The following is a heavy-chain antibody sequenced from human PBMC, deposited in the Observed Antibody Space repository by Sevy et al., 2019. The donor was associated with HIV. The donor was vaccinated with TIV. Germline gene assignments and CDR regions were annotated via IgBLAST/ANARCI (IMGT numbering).Heavy chain of an antibody. CDR2: IYYNGNI. CDR3: AGENAWGRGYS. V-gene: IGHV4-59*08. Sequence: LETLSLTCTVSGGSITSLYWNWIRQPPGKGLEWIANIYYNGNINYNPSLKSRVTLSLDTSKNQFSLRLSSVTAADTAMYYCAGENAWGRGYSWGQGTLVTVSS. CDR1: GGSITSLY. J-gene: IGHJ4*02. D-gene: IGHD1-26*01.